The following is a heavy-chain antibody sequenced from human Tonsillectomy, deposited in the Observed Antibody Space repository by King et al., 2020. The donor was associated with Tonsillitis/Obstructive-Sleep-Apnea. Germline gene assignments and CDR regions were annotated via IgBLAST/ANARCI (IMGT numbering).Heavy chain of an antibody. CDR3: ARVPFPYETVTTGGWFDP. CDR2: IYYSGST. V-gene: IGHV4-59*01. J-gene: IGHJ5*02. CDR1: GGSFSSYY. Sequence: VQLQESGPGLVKPSETLSLTCTVSGGSFSSYYWSWIRQPPGKGLESIGYIYYSGSTNYNPSLKCRVTISVDTSKNQFSLKLSSVTAADTAVYYCARVPFPYETVTTGGWFDPWGQGTLVTVSS. D-gene: IGHD4-11*01.